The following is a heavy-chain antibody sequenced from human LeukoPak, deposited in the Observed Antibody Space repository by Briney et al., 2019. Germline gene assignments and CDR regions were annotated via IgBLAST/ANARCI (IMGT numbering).Heavy chain of an antibody. J-gene: IGHJ4*02. CDR1: GYTFTSYD. Sequence: GASVKVSCKASGYTFTSYDIYWGRHAPGQGLEWVWGMNPKRDNTGYAQQFQSRVTLTRNTSISTAYMELSGLRSEDTAVYYCARGRGSGSYYARWYYFDSSGQGTLVTVSS. V-gene: IGHV1-8*01. CDR2: MNPKRDNT. D-gene: IGHD3-10*01. CDR3: ARGRGSGSYYARWYYFDS.